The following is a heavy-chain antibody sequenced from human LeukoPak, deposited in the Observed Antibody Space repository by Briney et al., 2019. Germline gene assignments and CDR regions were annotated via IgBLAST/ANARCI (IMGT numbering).Heavy chain of an antibody. Sequence: GWSLRLSCAPSGFTFSTYWMTWVRHSPGKGLEWVANIYPDGSEKYYVDSVKGRFTISRDNAKNSLYLQMNNLRAEDTAVYYCARHMDWSFDYCGQGTLVTVSS. CDR3: ARHMDWSFDY. J-gene: IGHJ4*02. CDR1: GFTFSTYW. CDR2: IYPDGSEK. D-gene: IGHD2-2*03. V-gene: IGHV3-7*01.